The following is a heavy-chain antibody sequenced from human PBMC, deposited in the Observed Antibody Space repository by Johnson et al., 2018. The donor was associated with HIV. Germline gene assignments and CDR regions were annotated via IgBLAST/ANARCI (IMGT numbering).Heavy chain of an antibody. CDR3: ARGGVVHDAFDM. CDR2: ISWNSGII. D-gene: IGHD2-2*01. CDR1: EFTFDDYA. V-gene: IGHV3-9*01. J-gene: IGHJ3*02. Sequence: VQLVESGGGLIQPGKSLRLSCAASEFTFDDYAMLWVRQVPGKGLEWVSGISWNSGIIDFADSVKGRFTLSRDNAKNSLYLQMNSLRAEDTAVFYCARGGVVHDAFDMWGQGTMVTVSS.